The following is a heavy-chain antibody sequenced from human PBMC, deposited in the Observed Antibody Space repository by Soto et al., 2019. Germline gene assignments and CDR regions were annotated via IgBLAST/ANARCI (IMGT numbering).Heavy chain of an antibody. CDR2: IYWDDDK. CDR1: GFSLSSTRMA. CDR3: AHIVVAGLGYYFDY. J-gene: IGHJ4*02. Sequence: GSGPTLVNPTQTLTLTCTFSGFSLSSTRMAVGWIRQPPGKALEWLAPIYWDDDKRYSPFLKSRLTITKDTSKNQVVLTMSNMDPVDTARYYCAHIVVAGLGYYFDYWGQGTLVTVSS. D-gene: IGHD6-19*01. V-gene: IGHV2-5*02.